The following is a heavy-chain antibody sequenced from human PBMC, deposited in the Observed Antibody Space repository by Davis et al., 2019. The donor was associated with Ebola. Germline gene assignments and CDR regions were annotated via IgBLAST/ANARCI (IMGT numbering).Heavy chain of an antibody. V-gene: IGHV2-5*02. D-gene: IGHD6-19*01. J-gene: IGHJ4*02. CDR2: IYWDDDK. Sequence: TLSLTCTVPGGSISSSSYYWGWIRQPPGKALEWLALIYWDDDKRYSPSLKSRLTITKDTSNNQVVLTMTNMDPVDTATYYCAHSSGWYWGQGTLVTVSS. CDR3: AHSSGWY. CDR1: GGSISSSSYY.